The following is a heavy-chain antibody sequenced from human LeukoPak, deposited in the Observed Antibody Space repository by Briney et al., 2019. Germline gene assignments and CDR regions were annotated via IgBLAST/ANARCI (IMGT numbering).Heavy chain of an antibody. J-gene: IGHJ4*02. CDR1: GFTFNSYA. CDR2: ISGGGGST. Sequence: GGSLRLSCAASGFTFNSYAMTWFRQAPGKGLEWVSTISGGGGSTYYADSVKGRFTVSRDNSKNTLYLQMNSLRAEDTAVYYCASHTLIRGVTHFDYWGQGTLVTVSS. V-gene: IGHV3-23*01. CDR3: ASHTLIRGVTHFDY. D-gene: IGHD3-10*01.